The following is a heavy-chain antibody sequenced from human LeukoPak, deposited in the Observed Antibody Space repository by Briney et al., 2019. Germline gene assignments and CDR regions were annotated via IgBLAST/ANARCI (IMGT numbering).Heavy chain of an antibody. CDR2: ISAYNGNT. Sequence: ASVKVSCKASGYTFTSYGISWVRQAPGQGLEWMGWISAYNGNTNYAQKLQGRVTMTTDTSTSTAYMELRSLRSDDTAVYYCARDFRTYCSSTSCHVNNWFDPWGQGTLVTVSS. V-gene: IGHV1-18*01. CDR1: GYTFTSYG. J-gene: IGHJ5*02. D-gene: IGHD2-2*01. CDR3: ARDFRTYCSSTSCHVNNWFDP.